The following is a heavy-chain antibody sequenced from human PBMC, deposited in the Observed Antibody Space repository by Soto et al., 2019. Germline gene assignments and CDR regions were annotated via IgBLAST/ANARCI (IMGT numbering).Heavy chain of an antibody. D-gene: IGHD3-22*01. CDR1: GGTFNSYA. J-gene: IGHJ4*02. V-gene: IGHV1-69*12. CDR3: ASHYDSGGYYYRGLDY. CDR2: IIPIFGTA. Sequence: QVQLVQSGVEVKKPGSSVKVSCKASGGTFNSYAISWVRQAPGQGLEWMGGIIPIFGTADYAQKFQGRVTITAVESTSTAYMELSSLRSEDTAVYYCASHYDSGGYYYRGLDYWGQGTLVTVSS.